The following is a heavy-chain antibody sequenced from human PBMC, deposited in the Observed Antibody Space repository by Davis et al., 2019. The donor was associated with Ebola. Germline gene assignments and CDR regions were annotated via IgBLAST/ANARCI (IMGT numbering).Heavy chain of an antibody. D-gene: IGHD6-25*01. Sequence: ASVKVSCKASGYTFISYEIIWVRRAAGQGLEWMGWMNPKSGNTYYAPKFQGTITMTSNTSISTAYMELSSLRSEDTAVYFCARGYMHPGYQDFWGQGTLVTVSS. CDR3: ARGYMHPGYQDF. J-gene: IGHJ4*02. CDR2: MNPKSGNT. CDR1: GYTFISYE. V-gene: IGHV1-8*01.